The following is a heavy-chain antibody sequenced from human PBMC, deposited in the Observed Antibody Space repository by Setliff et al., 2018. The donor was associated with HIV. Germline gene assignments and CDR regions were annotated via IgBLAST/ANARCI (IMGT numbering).Heavy chain of an antibody. CDR2: IYYTGTT. Sequence: SETLSLTCTVSRGSISRYYWSWIRQPPGKGLEWIGYIYYTGTTKYNPSLKSRVTMSVDTSKNQLSLKLGSVTAADTAVYYCARHSITLVVGVPERDDAFDIWGQGTMVTVSS. CDR1: RGSISRYY. CDR3: ARHSITLVVGVPERDDAFDI. D-gene: IGHD3-22*01. J-gene: IGHJ3*02. V-gene: IGHV4-59*08.